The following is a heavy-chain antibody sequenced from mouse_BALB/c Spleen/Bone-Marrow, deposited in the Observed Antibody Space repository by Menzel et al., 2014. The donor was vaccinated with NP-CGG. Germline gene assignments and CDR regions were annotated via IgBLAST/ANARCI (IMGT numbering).Heavy chain of an antibody. CDR3: ARGAWANWDYFDY. Sequence: QVQLKESGAELVKPGTSVKLSCKASGYNFTSYWKNWVKLRPGQGLEWIGDIYPGSGSTNYNEKFKSKATLTVDTSSSTAYMQLSSLASEDSALYYCARGAWANWDYFDYWGQGTTLTVSS. V-gene: IGHV1-55*01. CDR2: IYPGSGST. CDR1: GYNFTSYW. J-gene: IGHJ2*01. D-gene: IGHD4-1*01.